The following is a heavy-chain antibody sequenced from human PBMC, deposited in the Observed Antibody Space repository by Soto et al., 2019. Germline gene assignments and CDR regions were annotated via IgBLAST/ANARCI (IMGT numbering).Heavy chain of an antibody. CDR2: ISYSGST. CDR1: GGSISSGDYY. Sequence: SETLSLTCTVSGGSISSGDYYWSWIRQPPGKGLEWIGYISYSGSTYYNPSLKSRVTISVDTPKNQFSLKLSSVTAADTAVYYCVRGVTMVRGVIIPWFDPWGQGTLVTVSS. D-gene: IGHD3-10*01. CDR3: VRGVTMVRGVIIPWFDP. J-gene: IGHJ5*02. V-gene: IGHV4-30-4*01.